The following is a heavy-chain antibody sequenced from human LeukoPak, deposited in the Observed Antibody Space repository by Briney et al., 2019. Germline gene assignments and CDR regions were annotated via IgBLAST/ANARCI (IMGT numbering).Heavy chain of an antibody. D-gene: IGHD3-22*01. V-gene: IGHV1-69*04. CDR1: GGTSNSHA. CDR2: IIPNLGTT. J-gene: IGHJ4*02. CDR3: ATTNDGGGYQWGDFFDF. Sequence: SVKVSCKASGGTSNSHAISWVRQAPGQGLEWMGRIIPNLGTTNRAQNFQDRVTLTADKSTNTAYMELTSLTSDDTAVYYCATTNDGGGYQWGDFFDFWGQGTPVTVSS.